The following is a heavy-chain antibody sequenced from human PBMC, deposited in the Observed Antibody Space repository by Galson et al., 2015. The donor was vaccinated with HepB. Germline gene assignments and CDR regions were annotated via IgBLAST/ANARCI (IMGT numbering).Heavy chain of an antibody. Sequence: SEPLSLTCTVSGGSISSYYWSWIRQPPGKGLEWIGYIYYSGSTNYNPSLKSRVTISVDTSKTQFSLKLSSVTAADTAVYYCARDIGSGSFDPWGQGTLVTVSS. J-gene: IGHJ5*02. D-gene: IGHD3-10*01. CDR2: IYYSGST. V-gene: IGHV4-59*01. CDR1: GGSISSYY. CDR3: ARDIGSGSFDP.